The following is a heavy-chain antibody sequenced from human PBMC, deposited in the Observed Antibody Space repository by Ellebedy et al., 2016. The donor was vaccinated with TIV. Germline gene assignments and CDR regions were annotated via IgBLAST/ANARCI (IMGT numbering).Heavy chain of an antibody. Sequence: GGSLRLXXAASGFTFSSYSMNWVRKAPGKGLEWVSYISSSSSTIYYADSVKGRFTISRENAKNSLYLQMNSLRAGDTAVYYCARGAGTGYYYGMDVWGQGTTVTVSS. D-gene: IGHD6-13*01. J-gene: IGHJ6*02. V-gene: IGHV3-48*01. CDR2: ISSSSSTI. CDR1: GFTFSSYS. CDR3: ARGAGTGYYYGMDV.